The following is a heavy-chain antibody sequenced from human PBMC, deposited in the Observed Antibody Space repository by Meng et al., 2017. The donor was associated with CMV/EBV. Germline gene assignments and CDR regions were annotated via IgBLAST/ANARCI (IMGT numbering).Heavy chain of an antibody. CDR1: GFTFSSYA. D-gene: IGHD2-21*01. J-gene: IGHJ4*02. Sequence: GESLKISCAASGFTFSSYAMSWVRQAPGKGLEWVSAISGSGGSTYYADSVKGRFTISRDNSKNTLYLQMNSLRAEDTAVYYCAREGEAYCGGDCSSWGQGTLVTVSS. CDR3: AREGEAYCGGDCSS. V-gene: IGHV3-23*01. CDR2: ISGSGGST.